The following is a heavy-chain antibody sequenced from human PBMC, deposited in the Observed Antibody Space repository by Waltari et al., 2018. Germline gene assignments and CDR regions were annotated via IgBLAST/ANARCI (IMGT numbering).Heavy chain of an antibody. D-gene: IGHD3-10*01. Sequence: ESGGGLVQPGGSLRLSCAASGFTFSSYSMNWVRQAPGKGLEWVSYISSSSSTIYYADSVKGRFTISRDNAKNSLYLQMNSLRAEDTAVYYCARDRRYGSRKNWFDPWGQGTLVTVSS. CDR2: ISSSSSTI. V-gene: IGHV3-48*04. CDR3: ARDRRYGSRKNWFDP. J-gene: IGHJ5*02. CDR1: GFTFSSYS.